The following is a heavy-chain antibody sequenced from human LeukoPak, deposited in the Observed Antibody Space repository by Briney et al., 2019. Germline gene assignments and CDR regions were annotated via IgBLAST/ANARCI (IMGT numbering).Heavy chain of an antibody. CDR1: GGTFSSYA. Sequence: VASVKVSCKASGGTFSSYAISWVRQAPGQGLEWMGRIIPILGIANYAQKFQGRVTITADKSTSTAYMELSSLRSEDTAVYYCATAKMITFGGVIVDFDYWGQGTLVTVSS. CDR3: ATAKMITFGGVIVDFDY. CDR2: IIPILGIA. V-gene: IGHV1-69*04. J-gene: IGHJ4*02. D-gene: IGHD3-16*02.